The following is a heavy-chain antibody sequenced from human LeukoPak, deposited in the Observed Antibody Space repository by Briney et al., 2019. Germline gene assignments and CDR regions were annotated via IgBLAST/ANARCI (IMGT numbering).Heavy chain of an antibody. CDR2: VTGPADTT. Sequence: GGSLRLSCAASGFNFNNFAMSWVRQAPGKGLEWLSAVTGPADTTYYAESVKGRFTISRDYSKSMVFLQMNSLRVEDTAIYYCAKGAEIDHWGQGTLVTVSS. V-gene: IGHV3-23*01. J-gene: IGHJ4*02. CDR1: GFNFNNFA. CDR3: AKGAEIDH.